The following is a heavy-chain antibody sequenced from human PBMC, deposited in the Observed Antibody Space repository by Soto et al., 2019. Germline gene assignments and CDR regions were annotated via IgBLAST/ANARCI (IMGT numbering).Heavy chain of an antibody. CDR3: ARRTSGWYADY. J-gene: IGHJ4*02. CDR2: ISGSGDST. D-gene: IGHD6-19*01. Sequence: EVQLLESGGGLVQPGGSLRLSCAASGFTFSSYAMSWVRQAPGKGLEWVSVISGSGDSTYYADSVKGRFTISRDNSKNTLYRQMNSLRAEDTAVYYCARRTSGWYADYWGQGTLVTVSS. CDR1: GFTFSSYA. V-gene: IGHV3-23*01.